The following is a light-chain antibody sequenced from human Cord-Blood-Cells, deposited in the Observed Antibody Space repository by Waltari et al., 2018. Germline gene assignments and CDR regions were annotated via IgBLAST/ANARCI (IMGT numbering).Light chain of an antibody. Sequence: QSVLTQPPSASGPTGQRVTISCSGSSSNIGSNYVYWYQQLPGTAPKLLIYRNNQRPSGVPDRFSGSKSGTSASLAISGLRSEDEADYYCAAWDDSLSGPWVFGGGTKLTVL. V-gene: IGLV1-47*01. CDR1: SSNIGSNY. CDR3: AAWDDSLSGPWV. J-gene: IGLJ3*02. CDR2: RNN.